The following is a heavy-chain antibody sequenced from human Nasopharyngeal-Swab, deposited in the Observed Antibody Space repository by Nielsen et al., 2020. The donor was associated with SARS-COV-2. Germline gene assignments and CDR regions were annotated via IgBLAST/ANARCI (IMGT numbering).Heavy chain of an antibody. V-gene: IGHV1-18*01. CDR2: ISAYNGNT. D-gene: IGHD3-22*01. J-gene: IGHJ6*02. CDR1: GYTFTSYG. Sequence: ASVKVSCKASGYTFTSYGISWVRQAPGQGLEWMGWISAYNGNTHYAQKLQGRVTMTTDTSTSTAYMELRSLRSDDTAVYYCARDRRLVVVTWRPQYYYYGMDVWGQGTTVTVSS. CDR3: ARDRRLVVVTWRPQYYYYGMDV.